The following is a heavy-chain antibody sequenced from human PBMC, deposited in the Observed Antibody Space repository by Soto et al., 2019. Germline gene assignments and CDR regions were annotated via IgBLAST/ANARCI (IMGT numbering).Heavy chain of an antibody. V-gene: IGHV3-48*02. D-gene: IGHD3-9*01. CDR3: ARDSASYDILTGYYNGFGRLDY. CDR1: GFTFSSYS. J-gene: IGHJ4*02. CDR2: ISSSSGTI. Sequence: GGSLRLSCAASGFTFSSYSMNWVRQAPGKGLEWVSYISSSSGTIYYADSVKGRFTISRDNAKNSLYLQMNSLRDEDTAVYYCARDSASYDILTGYYNGFGRLDYWGQGALVTVSS.